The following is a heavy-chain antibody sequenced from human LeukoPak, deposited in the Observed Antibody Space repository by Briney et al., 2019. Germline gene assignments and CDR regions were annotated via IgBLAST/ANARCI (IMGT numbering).Heavy chain of an antibody. J-gene: IGHJ3*02. CDR2: ISVSSNYI. CDR1: GFTLSTYS. D-gene: IGHD1-26*01. V-gene: IGHV3-21*01. CDR3: ARDLYSDNLGAFDI. Sequence: GGSLRLSCAASGFTLSTYSMNWVRQAPGKGLEWVSSISVSSNYIYYADSVKGRFTISRDNAKNSLYLQMNSLRAEDTAVYYCARDLYSDNLGAFDIWGQGTMVTVSS.